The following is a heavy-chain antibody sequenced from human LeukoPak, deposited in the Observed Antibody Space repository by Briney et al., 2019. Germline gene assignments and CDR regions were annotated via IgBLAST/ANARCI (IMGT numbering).Heavy chain of an antibody. CDR1: GFTFDDYA. V-gene: IGHV3-9*01. CDR3: AKAVPGGYFDY. J-gene: IGHJ4*02. Sequence: GGSLRLSCAASGFTFDDYAMHWVRQAPGKGLEWVSGISWNSGSIGYADCVKGRFTISRDNAKNSLYLQMNSLRAEDTALYYCAKAVPGGYFDYWGQGTLVTVSS. D-gene: IGHD1-14*01. CDR2: ISWNSGSI.